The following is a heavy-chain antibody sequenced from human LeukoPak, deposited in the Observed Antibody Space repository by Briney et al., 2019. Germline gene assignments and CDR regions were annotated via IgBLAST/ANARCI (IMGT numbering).Heavy chain of an antibody. J-gene: IGHJ6*02. D-gene: IGHD3-10*01. CDR2: INHSGST. V-gene: IGHV4-34*01. Sequence: SETLSLTCAVYGGSFSGYYWSWIRQPPGKGLEWIGEINHSGSTNYNPSLKSRVTISVDTSKNQFSLKPSSVTAADTAVYYCARVPYYYGSGSYYNQFWYYYGMDVWGQGTTVTVSS. CDR1: GGSFSGYY. CDR3: ARVPYYYGSGSYYNQFWYYYGMDV.